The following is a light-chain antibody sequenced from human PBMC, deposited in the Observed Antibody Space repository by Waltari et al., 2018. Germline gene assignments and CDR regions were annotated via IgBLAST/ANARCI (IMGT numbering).Light chain of an antibody. CDR1: SGSLPPTSY. Sequence: TVVTQEPSLSVSPGGTVTLTCALSSGSLPPTSYASGYQQRPGQTPRTVVFKAYSRPPGVPDRFSGSILGNKAALIITGAQADDEAVYYCLLYMGSGIWVFGGGTKLTVL. CDR2: KAY. V-gene: IGLV8-61*01. CDR3: LLYMGSGIWV. J-gene: IGLJ3*02.